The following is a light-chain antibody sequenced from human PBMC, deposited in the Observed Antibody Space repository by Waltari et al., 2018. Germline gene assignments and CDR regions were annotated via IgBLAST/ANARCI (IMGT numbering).Light chain of an antibody. CDR1: QGINNF. Sequence: DIQMTQSPSSLSASVGDRVTITCKASQGINNFLNWYQQKPGEAPQLLIYDASRLQTGVPARFSGRGSGTDFTFTISSLRPEDIAVYYCQQSNNIPPTFGQGTKVEI. J-gene: IGKJ2*01. CDR2: DAS. V-gene: IGKV1-33*01. CDR3: QQSNNIPPT.